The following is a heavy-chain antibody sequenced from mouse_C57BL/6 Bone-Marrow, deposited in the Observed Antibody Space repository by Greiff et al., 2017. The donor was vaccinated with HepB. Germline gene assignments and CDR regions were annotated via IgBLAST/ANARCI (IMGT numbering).Heavy chain of an antibody. CDR3: ARKSNYVYYAIDY. CDR1: GYTFTNYW. V-gene: IGHV1-63*01. J-gene: IGHJ4*01. D-gene: IGHD2-5*01. Sequence: VKLMESGAELVRPGTSVKMSCKASGYTFTNYWIGWAKQSPGHGLEWIADIYPGGGYTNYHEKFKGKATLTADKSTSTAYMQFSSLTSEDSAIYYCARKSNYVYYAIDYWGRGTSVTVSS. CDR2: IYPGGGYT.